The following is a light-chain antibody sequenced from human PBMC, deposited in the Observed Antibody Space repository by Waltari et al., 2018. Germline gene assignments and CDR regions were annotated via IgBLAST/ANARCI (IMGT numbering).Light chain of an antibody. CDR2: SSK. CDR3: AAWDDSLNGLYV. Sequence: QSVITQPPSASGTPGQRPTISCSGTTSNTGINTSNWYHHTPGTAPKLHHPSSKQRPSGVPDRFSGSKSGTSASLAISGLQSEDEADYYCAAWDDSLNGLYVFGPGTKVTVL. CDR1: TSNTGINT. V-gene: IGLV1-44*01. J-gene: IGLJ1*01.